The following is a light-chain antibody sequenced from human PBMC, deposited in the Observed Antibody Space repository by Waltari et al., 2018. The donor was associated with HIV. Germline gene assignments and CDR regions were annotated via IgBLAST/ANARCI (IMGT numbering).Light chain of an antibody. J-gene: IGLJ2*01. CDR1: RRDISTYHF. Sequence: QSALTQPASVSGSPGQSTTIPCSATRRDISTYHFVSWHQKHPAKAPKLLFYDVTARPSGVSRRFSGSKSGSTASLTISSIQADDEADYYCSSYTTSNTVVFGPGTKLSVL. CDR3: SSYTTSNTVV. V-gene: IGLV2-14*03. CDR2: DVT.